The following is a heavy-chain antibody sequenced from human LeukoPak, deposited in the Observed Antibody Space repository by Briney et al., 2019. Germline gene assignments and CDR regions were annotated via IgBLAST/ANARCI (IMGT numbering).Heavy chain of an antibody. J-gene: IGHJ6*03. Sequence: GASVKVSCKASGYTFTSYDINWVRQATGQGLEWMGWMNPNSGNTGYAQKFQGGVTMTRNTSISTAYMELSSLRSEDTAVYYCARADMVRGVKFRYYYYYMDVWGKGTTVTISS. CDR2: MNPNSGNT. D-gene: IGHD3-10*01. CDR1: GYTFTSYD. CDR3: ARADMVRGVKFRYYYYYMDV. V-gene: IGHV1-8*01.